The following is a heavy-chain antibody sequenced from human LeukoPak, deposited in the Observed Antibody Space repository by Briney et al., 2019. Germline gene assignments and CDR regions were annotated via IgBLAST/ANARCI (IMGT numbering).Heavy chain of an antibody. V-gene: IGHV1-46*01. J-gene: IGHJ4*02. D-gene: IGHD1-7*01. CDR2: INPTGTSS. CDR1: GYTFTRHY. Sequence: GASVKVSCKSSGYTFTRHYLHWVRQAPGQGLEWVGLINPTGTSSWSAQKFQGRVTMTRDMSTSTVYMELSSLRSEDMAVYYCHSFITGTTTESDYWGQGTLVTVSS. CDR3: HSFITGTTTESDY.